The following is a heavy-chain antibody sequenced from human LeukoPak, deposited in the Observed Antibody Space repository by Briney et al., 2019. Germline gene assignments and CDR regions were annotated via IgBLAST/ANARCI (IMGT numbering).Heavy chain of an antibody. J-gene: IGHJ4*02. D-gene: IGHD3-3*01. CDR3: ARDGPNFWSGYYHYYFDY. Sequence: PGGSLRLSCAASGFTFSSYSMNWVRQAPGKGLEWVSSISSSSSYIYYADSVKGRFTISRDNAKNSLYLQMNSLRAEDTAVYYCARDGPNFWSGYYHYYFDYWGQGTLVTVSS. V-gene: IGHV3-21*01. CDR1: GFTFSSYS. CDR2: ISSSSSYI.